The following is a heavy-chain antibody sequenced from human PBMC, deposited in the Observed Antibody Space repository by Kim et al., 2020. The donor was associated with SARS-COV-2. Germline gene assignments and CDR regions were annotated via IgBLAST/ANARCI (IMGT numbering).Heavy chain of an antibody. Sequence: YARKLQGNVTLNTDTSTSTAYMELRSLRSDDTAVYYCARDPLKKRSYIDYWGQGTLVTVSS. J-gene: IGHJ4*02. V-gene: IGHV1-18*01. CDR3: ARDPLKKRSYIDY.